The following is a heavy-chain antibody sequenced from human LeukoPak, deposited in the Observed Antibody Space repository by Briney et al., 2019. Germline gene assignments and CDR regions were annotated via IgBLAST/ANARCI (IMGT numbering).Heavy chain of an antibody. CDR1: GYTFTTYY. D-gene: IGHD7-27*01. Sequence: GESLKISCKGSGYTFTTYYINWVRQTPGKGLECMGRIDPSDSYTNYSPSFQGHVSISADKSINTVYLQWDSLRASDTAMYYCARRITGLADLDAFHIWGLGTMVTVSS. V-gene: IGHV5-10-1*01. CDR3: ARRITGLADLDAFHI. J-gene: IGHJ3*02. CDR2: IDPSDSYT.